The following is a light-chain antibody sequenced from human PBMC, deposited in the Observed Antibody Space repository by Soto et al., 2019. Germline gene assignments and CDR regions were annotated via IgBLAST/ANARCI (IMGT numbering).Light chain of an antibody. V-gene: IGKV1-5*03. J-gene: IGKJ3*01. CDR1: QSISTW. CDR3: QQYNSFSAFA. Sequence: DIQMTQSPSTLSASVGDSVTITCRASQSISTWLAWYQQKPGKAPKLLIYKASSLKSGVPSRFSGSGSGTEFTLTISSLQPDDFATYYCQQYNSFSAFAFGPGTKVDIQ. CDR2: KAS.